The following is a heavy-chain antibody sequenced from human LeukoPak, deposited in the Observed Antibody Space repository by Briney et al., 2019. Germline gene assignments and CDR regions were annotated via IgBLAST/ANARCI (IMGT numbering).Heavy chain of an antibody. CDR3: ARDRRVYSSSWYEYGY. Sequence: GASVKVSCKASGYTFTSYGISWVRQAPGQGVEWMGWISSYNGNTNYAQKLQCRVTMNTDTSTSTAYMELRSLRSDDTAVYYCARDRRVYSSSWYEYGYWGQGTLVTVSS. D-gene: IGHD6-13*01. CDR2: ISSYNGNT. J-gene: IGHJ4*02. V-gene: IGHV1-18*01. CDR1: GYTFTSYG.